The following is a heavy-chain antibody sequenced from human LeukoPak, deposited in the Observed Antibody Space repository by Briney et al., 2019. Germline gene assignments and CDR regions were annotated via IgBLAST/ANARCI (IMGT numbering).Heavy chain of an antibody. CDR2: FDPEDGET. V-gene: IGHV1-24*01. J-gene: IGHJ4*02. D-gene: IGHD6-13*01. CDR3: ATKQQLVGGPFDY. Sequence: ASVKVSCKVSGYTLTELSMHWVRQAPGKGLEWMGGFDPEDGETIYAQKFQGRVTMTEDTSTDTAYMELSSLRSEDTAVYYCATKQQLVGGPFDYWGQRTLVTVSS. CDR1: GYTLTELS.